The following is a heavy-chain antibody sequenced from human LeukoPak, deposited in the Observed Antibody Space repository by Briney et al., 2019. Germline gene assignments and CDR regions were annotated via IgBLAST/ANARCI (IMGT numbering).Heavy chain of an antibody. CDR1: GFTFSSYW. CDR2: IKQDGSEK. J-gene: IGHJ4*02. D-gene: IGHD3-16*02. CDR3: ARDQGYDYVWGSYRYKYFDY. Sequence: GGSLRLSCAASGFTFSSYWMSWVRQAPGKGLEWVANIKQDGSEKYYVDSVKGRFTISRDNAKNSLYLQMNSLRAEDTAVYYCARDQGYDYVWGSYRYKYFDYWGQGTLVTVSS. V-gene: IGHV3-7*01.